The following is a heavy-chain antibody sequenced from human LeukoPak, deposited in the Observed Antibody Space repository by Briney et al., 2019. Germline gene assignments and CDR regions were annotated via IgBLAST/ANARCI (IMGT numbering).Heavy chain of an antibody. D-gene: IGHD6-6*01. Sequence: PGGSLRLSCAASGFTFSSYWMHWVRQAPGKGLAWVSRINTDGSSTSYADSVKGGFTISRDNAKNTLYRQRGSLRAEDTAVYYCARDEQLAFGPWGQGTLVTVSS. V-gene: IGHV3-74*01. J-gene: IGHJ5*02. CDR2: INTDGSST. CDR1: GFTFSSYW. CDR3: ARDEQLAFGP.